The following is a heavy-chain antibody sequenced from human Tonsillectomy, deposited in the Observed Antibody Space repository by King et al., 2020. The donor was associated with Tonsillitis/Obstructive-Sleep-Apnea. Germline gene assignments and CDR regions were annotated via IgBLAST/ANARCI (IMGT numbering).Heavy chain of an antibody. V-gene: IGHV4-4*02. CDR3: ARNSISIFGVVS. D-gene: IGHD3-3*01. Sequence: QLQESVPGLVKPSGTLSLNRADSGGSISNSNRWSWVRQPPGKGLEWIGEIYHSGSTNYHPALKRRVTTSVDKSKNPFALKLSSVTAADTAVYYGARNSISIFGVVSWGQATLVTVSS. CDR1: GGSISNSNR. J-gene: IGHJ5*02. CDR2: IYHSGST.